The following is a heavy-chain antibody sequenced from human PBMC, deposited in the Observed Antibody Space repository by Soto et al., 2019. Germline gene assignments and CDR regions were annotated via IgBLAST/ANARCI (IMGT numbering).Heavy chain of an antibody. CDR2: IYYSGST. V-gene: IGHV4-39*01. CDR3: ARHLVGLIDY. Sequence: SETLSLTCTVSGGSISSSSYYWGWIRQPPGKGLEWIGSIYYSGSTYYNPSLKSRVTISVDTSKNQFSLKLSSVTAADTAVYYCARHLVGLIDYWGQGTLVTVSS. D-gene: IGHD3-16*01. J-gene: IGHJ4*02. CDR1: GGSISSSSYY.